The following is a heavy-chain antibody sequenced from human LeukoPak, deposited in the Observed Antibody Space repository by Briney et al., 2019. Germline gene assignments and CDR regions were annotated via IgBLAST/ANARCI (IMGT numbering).Heavy chain of an antibody. V-gene: IGHV4-39*01. D-gene: IGHD3-10*01. CDR1: GGSISSSSYY. CDR3: AGFGESITESDY. J-gene: IGHJ4*02. Sequence: SETLSLTCTVSGGSISSSSYYWGWIRQPPGKGLEWIGSIYYSGSTYYNPSLKSRVTISVDTSKNQFSLKLSSVTAADTAVYYCAGFGESITESDYWGQGTLVTVSS. CDR2: IYYSGST.